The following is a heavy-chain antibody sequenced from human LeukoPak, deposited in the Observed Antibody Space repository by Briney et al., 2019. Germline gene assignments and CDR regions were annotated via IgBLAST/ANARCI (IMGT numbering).Heavy chain of an antibody. CDR3: ASRRSSWYRGGYFDY. CDR1: GGSISSSSYY. D-gene: IGHD6-13*01. CDR2: IYYSGST. V-gene: IGHV4-39*01. J-gene: IGHJ4*02. Sequence: SETLSLTCTVSGGSISSSSYYWGWIRQPPGKGLEWIGSIYYSGSTYYNPSLKSRVTISVDTSKNQFSLKLSSVTAADTAVYYCASRRSSWYRGGYFDYWGQGTLVTVSS.